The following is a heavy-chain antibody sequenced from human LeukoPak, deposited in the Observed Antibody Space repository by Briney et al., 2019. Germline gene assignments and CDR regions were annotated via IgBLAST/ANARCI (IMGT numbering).Heavy chain of an antibody. V-gene: IGHV4-39*07. CDR2: IYYSGST. CDR3: ARVRHLYDILTGSAYYFDY. J-gene: IGHJ4*02. Sequence: SETLSLTCIVSGGSISRSGYYWAWIRQPPGKGLEWIGNIYYSGSTYYSPSLKSRLTISVDTSKNQFSLKLSSVTAADTAVYYCARVRHLYDILTGSAYYFDYWGQGTLVTVSS. D-gene: IGHD3-9*01. CDR1: GGSISRSGYY.